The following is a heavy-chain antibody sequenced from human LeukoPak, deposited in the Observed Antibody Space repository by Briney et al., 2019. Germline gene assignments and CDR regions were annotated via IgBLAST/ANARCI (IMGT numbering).Heavy chain of an antibody. Sequence: PSETLSLTWAVSGVSISSHYWSWFRQPPGKGLEGIAYIHHSGSTDYNPSLKSRATISVDTSKKQFSLRLSSVTAADTAVYYCARDPNDKGRWDYFDPWGQGTLVTVSS. CDR3: ARDPNDKGRWDYFDP. J-gene: IGHJ5*02. CDR2: IHHSGST. D-gene: IGHD1-7*01. CDR1: GVSISSHY. V-gene: IGHV4-59*11.